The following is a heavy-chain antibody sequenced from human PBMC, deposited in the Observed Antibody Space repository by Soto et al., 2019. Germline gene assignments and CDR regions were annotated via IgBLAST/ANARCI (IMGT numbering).Heavy chain of an antibody. D-gene: IGHD3-3*01. V-gene: IGHV4-34*01. J-gene: IGHJ5*02. Sequence: SETLSFTGAVYVGSFNGYYWHWIRERPGKGLGWIGEINHTGGTHYNPSLKSRVTMSVDTSKNQFSLRLSSVTAADTAIYYCATRITVFGLLIPPFDPWGQGTTVTVSS. CDR2: INHTGGT. CDR1: VGSFNGYY. CDR3: ATRITVFGLLIPPFDP.